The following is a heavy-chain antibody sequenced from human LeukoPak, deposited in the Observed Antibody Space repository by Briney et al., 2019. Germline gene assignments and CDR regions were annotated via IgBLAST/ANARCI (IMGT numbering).Heavy chain of an antibody. CDR2: IYTSGST. CDR3: ARDVVAAVGSFDY. CDR1: GDSISTFY. V-gene: IGHV4-4*07. D-gene: IGHD6-13*01. Sequence: PSETLSLTCTVFGDSISTFYWSWIRQPAGKGLEWIGHIYTSGSTNYNPSLKSRVTMSVDTSKNQFFLKLSSVTAADTAVHYCARDVVAAVGSFDYWGQGILVTVSS. J-gene: IGHJ4*02.